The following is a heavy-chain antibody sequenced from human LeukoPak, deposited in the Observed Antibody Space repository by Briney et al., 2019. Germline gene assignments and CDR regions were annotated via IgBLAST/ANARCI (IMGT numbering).Heavy chain of an antibody. V-gene: IGHV3-30*04. D-gene: IGHD4-23*01. J-gene: IGHJ4*02. CDR3: AGDRWQGGPDYLDS. CDR2: ISYDGSNK. Sequence: GRSLRLSCAASGFTLSSYAMHWVRQAPGKGLEWVAVISYDGSNKYYADSVKGRFTISTDRSKNTVYLQMTGLRSEDTALYYCAGDRWQGGPDYLDSWGQGTLVTVSS. CDR1: GFTLSSYA.